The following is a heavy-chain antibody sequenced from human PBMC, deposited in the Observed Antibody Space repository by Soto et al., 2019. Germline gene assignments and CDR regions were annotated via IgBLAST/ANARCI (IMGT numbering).Heavy chain of an antibody. Sequence: SETLSRTCSLSGASVSRYYPNSIRQPPGKGLEWIGYIYYSGSTNYNPSLKSRVTVSLDTSKNQFSLKLSSVTAADTAVYYCARRDSSSPYDYWGQGILVTVSS. V-gene: IGHV4-59*08. CDR1: GASVSRYY. CDR3: ARRDSSSPYDY. CDR2: IYYSGST. J-gene: IGHJ4*02. D-gene: IGHD6-6*01.